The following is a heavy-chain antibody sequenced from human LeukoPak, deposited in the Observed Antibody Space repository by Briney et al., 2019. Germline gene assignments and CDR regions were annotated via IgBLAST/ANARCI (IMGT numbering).Heavy chain of an antibody. V-gene: IGHV4-31*03. CDR1: GGSVSSGGYY. Sequence: PSDTLSLTCTVSGGSVSSGGYYWSRIRQHPGRGLEWIGYIYYSGSTYYNPSLKSRFTKSVDTSKNQFSLKLSSVTAADTAVYYCARDLGGSSINWGQGTLVTVSS. D-gene: IGHD1-26*01. J-gene: IGHJ4*02. CDR3: ARDLGGSSIN. CDR2: IYYSGST.